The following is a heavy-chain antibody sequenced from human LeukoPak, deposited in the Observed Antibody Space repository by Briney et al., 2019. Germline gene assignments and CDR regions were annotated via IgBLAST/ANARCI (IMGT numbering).Heavy chain of an antibody. CDR1: GFTFSSYD. CDR3: ARGLVGATPRDYYYYYGMDV. Sequence: GGSLRLSCAASGFTFSSYDMHWVRQATGKGLEWVSAIGTAGDTYYPGSVKGRFTISRENAKNSLYLQMNSLRAGYTAVYYCARGLVGATPRDYYYYYGMDVWGQGTTVPVSS. J-gene: IGHJ6*02. CDR2: IGTAGDT. D-gene: IGHD1-26*01. V-gene: IGHV3-13*01.